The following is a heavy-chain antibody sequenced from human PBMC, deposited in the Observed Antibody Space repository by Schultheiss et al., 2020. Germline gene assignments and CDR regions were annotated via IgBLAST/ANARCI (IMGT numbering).Heavy chain of an antibody. Sequence: SETLSLTCTVSGGSISSGGYYWSWIRQHPGKGLEWIGYIYYSGSTYYNPSLKSRVTISVDTSKNQFSLKLSSLTAADTAVYYCARDNNWNADYYYYGMDVWGQGTTVTVSS. CDR1: GGSISSGGYY. D-gene: IGHD1-20*01. V-gene: IGHV4-31*03. J-gene: IGHJ6*02. CDR3: ARDNNWNADYYYYGMDV. CDR2: IYYSGST.